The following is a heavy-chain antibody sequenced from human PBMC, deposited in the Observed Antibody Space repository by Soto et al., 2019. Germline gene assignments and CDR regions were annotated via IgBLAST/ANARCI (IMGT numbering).Heavy chain of an antibody. Sequence: QVQLVESGGGVVQPGRSLRLSCAASGFTFSHYGIHWVRQAPGKGLEWLAVISYDGSNKHYADSVKGRFTVSRDNSKNSVYMQMTSQRAVYTAVDFCARLSGKYQGPIDYWGQGTLVTVSS. J-gene: IGHJ4*02. CDR1: GFTFSHYG. D-gene: IGHD2-2*01. CDR3: ARLSGKYQGPIDY. V-gene: IGHV3-30*03. CDR2: ISYDGSNK.